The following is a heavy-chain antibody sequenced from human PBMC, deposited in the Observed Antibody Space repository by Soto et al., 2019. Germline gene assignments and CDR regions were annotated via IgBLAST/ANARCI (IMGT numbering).Heavy chain of an antibody. CDR2: ISYSGST. Sequence: SETLSLTCTVSGDSMGSGGYYGGWIRQPPGKGLEWIGSISYSGSTYYNPSLKSRVTISVDTSKNQFSLKLSSVTAADTAVYYCAKYSSSWYYFDYWGQGTLVTVSS. J-gene: IGHJ4*02. CDR3: AKYSSSWYYFDY. CDR1: GDSMGSGGYY. V-gene: IGHV4-39*01. D-gene: IGHD6-13*01.